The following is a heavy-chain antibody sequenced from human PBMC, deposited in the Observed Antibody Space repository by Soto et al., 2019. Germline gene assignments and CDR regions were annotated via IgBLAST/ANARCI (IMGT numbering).Heavy chain of an antibody. CDR3: ARGRLVSPTNLFSDKYYYYMDV. CDR1: GGSFSGYF. D-gene: IGHD2-8*01. V-gene: IGHV4-34*01. J-gene: IGHJ6*03. CDR2: ISQSGST. Sequence: SETLSLTCSVYGGSFSGYFWSWIRQPPGKGLEWIGEISQSGSTNYNPSLKSRVTISVDTSINQFSLKLSSVTAADTSVYFCARGRLVSPTNLFSDKYYYYMDVWGKGTTVTVSS.